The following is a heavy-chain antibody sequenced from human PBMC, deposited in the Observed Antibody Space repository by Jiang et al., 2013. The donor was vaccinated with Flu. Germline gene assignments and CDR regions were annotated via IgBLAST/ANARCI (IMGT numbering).Heavy chain of an antibody. CDR3: ARDRYHHFDY. V-gene: IGHV3-15*07. CDR1: GFSLSETW. CDR2: IKSKKDGGTA. Sequence: VQLVESGGGMVKPGGSLRVSCAASGFSLSETWMNWVRQAPGKGLEWVGHIKSKKDGGTAEYAAPVKGRFTISRDDSKNTVDLQMNSLKTEDTAVYYCARDRYHHFDYWGQGNLVTVSS. J-gene: IGHJ4*02. D-gene: IGHD1-14*01.